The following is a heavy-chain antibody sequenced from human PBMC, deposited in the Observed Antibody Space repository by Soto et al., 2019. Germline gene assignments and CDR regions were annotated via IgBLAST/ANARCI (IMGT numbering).Heavy chain of an antibody. Sequence: TSETLSLTCNFSSDSIKNYFWNWIRLSPGKGLEWIGYISNIGFTRYNPSLKSRVSISVDTSKNQFSLKLTSVTAADTAVYYCTTQGFGGLHGLVDVWGQGTTVTVSS. J-gene: IGHJ6*02. CDR1: SDSIKNYF. CDR2: ISNIGFT. V-gene: IGHV4-59*08. CDR3: TTQGFGGLHGLVDV. D-gene: IGHD3-10*01.